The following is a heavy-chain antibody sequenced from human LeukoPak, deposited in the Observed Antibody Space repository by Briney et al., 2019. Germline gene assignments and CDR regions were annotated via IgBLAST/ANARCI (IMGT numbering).Heavy chain of an antibody. CDR2: IRYDGSNK. Sequence: GGTLRLSCAASGFTFSSYGMHWVRQAPGKGLEWVAFIRYDGSNKYYADSVKGRFTISRDNAKNSLYLQMNSLRAEDTAVYYCASLGIVVLGATYGSAFDYWGQGTLVTVSS. CDR1: GFTFSSYG. J-gene: IGHJ4*02. V-gene: IGHV3-30*02. CDR3: ASLGIVVLGATYGSAFDY. D-gene: IGHD2-15*01.